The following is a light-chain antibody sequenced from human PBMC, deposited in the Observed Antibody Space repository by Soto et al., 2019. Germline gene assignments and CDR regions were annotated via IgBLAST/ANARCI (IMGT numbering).Light chain of an antibody. CDR1: SGSIASNY. CDR2: EDN. CDR3: QSYDNNNHGV. V-gene: IGLV6-57*04. J-gene: IGLJ2*01. Sequence: NFMLTQPHSVSESPGKTVTISRTRSSGSIASNYVQWFQQRPGSAPTTVLYEDNQRPSVVPDRFSGSIDTSSNSASLTISGLKTEDEADYYCQSYDNNNHGVFGGGTKVTVL.